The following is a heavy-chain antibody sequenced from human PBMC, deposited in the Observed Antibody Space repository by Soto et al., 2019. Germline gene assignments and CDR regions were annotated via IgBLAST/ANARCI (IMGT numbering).Heavy chain of an antibody. CDR3: AKDHVLLWFGELLGIDY. CDR1: GFTFSSYA. J-gene: IGHJ4*02. V-gene: IGHV3-23*01. CDR2: ISGSGGST. D-gene: IGHD3-10*01. Sequence: EVQLLESGGGSVQPGGSLRLSCAASGFTFSSYAMSWVRQAPGKGLEWVSAISGSGGSTYYADSVKGRFTISRDNSKNTLYLQMNSLRAEDTAVYYCAKDHVLLWFGELLGIDYWGQGTLVTVSS.